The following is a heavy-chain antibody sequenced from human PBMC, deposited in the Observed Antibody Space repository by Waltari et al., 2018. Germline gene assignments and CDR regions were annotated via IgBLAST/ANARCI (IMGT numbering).Heavy chain of an antibody. CDR1: GGTFSSYA. Sequence: QVQLVQSGAAVKKPGSSVKVSCKAYGGTFSSYAISWVRQAPGQGLEWMGGIIPIFGTANYAQKFQGRVTITADESTSTAYMELSSLRSEDTAVYYCARRGYSSSWKGYYYGMDVWGQGTTVTVSS. D-gene: IGHD6-13*01. CDR2: IIPIFGTA. J-gene: IGHJ6*02. CDR3: ARRGYSSSWKGYYYGMDV. V-gene: IGHV1-69*01.